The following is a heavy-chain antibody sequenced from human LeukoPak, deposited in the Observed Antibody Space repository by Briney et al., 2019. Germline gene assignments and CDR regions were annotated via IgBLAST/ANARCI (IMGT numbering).Heavy chain of an antibody. J-gene: IGHJ3*02. D-gene: IGHD3-22*01. Sequence: VGSLRLSCAASGFTFSSYEMKWVRQAPGNGLEWVSYISSSGTSIYYADSVKGRFTISRDNAKNSLYLQMNSLRAEDTAVYYCATGEGGSYYDSRGYYSDIWGQGTMVTVSS. CDR2: ISSSGTSI. CDR3: ATGEGGSYYDSRGYYSDI. CDR1: GFTFSSYE. V-gene: IGHV3-48*03.